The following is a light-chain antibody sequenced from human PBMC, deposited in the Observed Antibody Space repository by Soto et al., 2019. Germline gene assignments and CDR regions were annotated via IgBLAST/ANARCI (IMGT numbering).Light chain of an antibody. CDR1: HSISNS. Sequence: DIQMTQSPSSLSASVGDRVTITCRASHSISNSLNWYQQKHGRAPRVLIYAASNLQSGVPSRFSGSGSGTDFTLTISGLQPEDFATYYCQQSYTTPSFGGGTKVEIK. V-gene: IGKV1-39*01. CDR3: QQSYTTPS. J-gene: IGKJ4*01. CDR2: AAS.